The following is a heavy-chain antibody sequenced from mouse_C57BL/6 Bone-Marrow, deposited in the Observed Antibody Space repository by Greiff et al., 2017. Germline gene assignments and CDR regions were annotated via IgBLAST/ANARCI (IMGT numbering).Heavy chain of an antibody. CDR3: ARPSYDYDVKYFDV. D-gene: IGHD2-4*01. J-gene: IGHJ1*03. Sequence: EVQLQESGGGLVKPGGSLKLSCAASGFTFSDYGMHWVRQAPEKGLEWVAYISSGSSTIYYADTVKGRFTISRDNAKNTLFLQMTSLRSEDTAMYYCARPSYDYDVKYFDVWGTGTTVTVSS. CDR1: GFTFSDYG. V-gene: IGHV5-17*01. CDR2: ISSGSSTI.